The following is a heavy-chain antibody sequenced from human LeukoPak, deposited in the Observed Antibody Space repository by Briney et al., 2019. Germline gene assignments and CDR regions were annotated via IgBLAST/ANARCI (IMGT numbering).Heavy chain of an antibody. V-gene: IGHV3-7*05. CDR3: TRIIVEVPGVSDYCDS. CDR2: IKPDGSET. D-gene: IGHD2-2*01. Sequence: GGSLRLSCAASGFTFSSHWMYWVRQAPGKGLEWVANIKPDGSETFYVESVKGRFTISRDNAKSSLYLQMNSLRAEDTAVYYCTRIIVEVPGVSDYCDSWGQGTLVTVSS. J-gene: IGHJ4*02. CDR1: GFTFSSHW.